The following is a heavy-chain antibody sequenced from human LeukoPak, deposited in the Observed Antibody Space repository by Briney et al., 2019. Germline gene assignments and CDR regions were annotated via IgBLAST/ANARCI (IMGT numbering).Heavy chain of an antibody. CDR3: AKGSYYDSSGSFYFDY. CDR1: GFTFINYA. V-gene: IGHV3-23*01. Sequence: GGSLRLSCAASGFTFINYAMTWVRQAPGKGLEWVSAISGSGDSTFNSDSVKGRFTISRDNSKNTLYVQVNSLGTEDTAAYYCAKGSYYDSSGSFYFDYWGQGTLVTVSS. CDR2: ISGSGDST. J-gene: IGHJ4*02. D-gene: IGHD3-22*01.